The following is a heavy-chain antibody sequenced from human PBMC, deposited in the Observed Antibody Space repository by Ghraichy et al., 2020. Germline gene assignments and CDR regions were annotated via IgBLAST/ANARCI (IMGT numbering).Heavy chain of an antibody. CDR1: GFTFSSYS. CDR3: ARDRGSSQFDAFDI. V-gene: IGHV3-21*01. J-gene: IGHJ3*02. Sequence: GGSLRLSCAASGFTFSSYSMNWVRQAPGKGLEWVSSISSSSSYIYYAYSVKGRFTISRDNAKNSLYLQMNSLRAEDTAVYYCARDRGSSQFDAFDIWGQGTMVTVSS. CDR2: ISSSSSYI. D-gene: IGHD3-10*01.